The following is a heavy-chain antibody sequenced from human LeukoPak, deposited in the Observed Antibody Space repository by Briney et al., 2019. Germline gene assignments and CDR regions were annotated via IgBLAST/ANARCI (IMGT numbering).Heavy chain of an antibody. Sequence: ASVKVSCKASGYTFTSYYMHWVRQAPGQGLEWMGIINPSGGSTSYAQKFQGRVTMTRDMSTSTVYMELSSLRSEDTAVYYCARGAAAGTWYYYYYMDVWGKGTTVTVSS. V-gene: IGHV1-46*01. D-gene: IGHD6-13*01. CDR3: ARGAAAGTWYYYYYMDV. CDR2: INPSGGST. J-gene: IGHJ6*03. CDR1: GYTFTSYY.